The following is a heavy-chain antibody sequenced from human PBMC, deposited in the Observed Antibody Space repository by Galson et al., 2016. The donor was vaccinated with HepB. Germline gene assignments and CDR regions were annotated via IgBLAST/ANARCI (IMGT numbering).Heavy chain of an antibody. J-gene: IGHJ4*02. D-gene: IGHD3-22*01. CDR3: ARSPPRRDTSSGPVDS. CDR1: GFTFSDHY. V-gene: IGHV3-11*01. Sequence: SLRLSCAASGFTFSDHYMNWIRRAPGKGLEWVSYMSSSSSTIYYADSVRGRFTISRDNAKDSLYLQMNSLRAEDTAVYYCARSPPRRDTSSGPVDSWGQGTLVIVSS. CDR2: MSSSSSTI.